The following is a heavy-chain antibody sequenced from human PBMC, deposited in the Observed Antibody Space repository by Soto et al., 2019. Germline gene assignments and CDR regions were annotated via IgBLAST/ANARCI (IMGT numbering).Heavy chain of an antibody. CDR2: ISAYNGNT. V-gene: IGHV1-18*01. CDR1: GYTFTSYG. CDR3: ARTVAAAVHTALQFDY. Sequence: GASVKVSFKASGYTFTSYGISWVRQAPGQGLEWMGWISAYNGNTNYAQKRQGRVTMTTDTSTSTAYMELRSLRSDDTAVYYCARTVAAAVHTALQFDYWGQGTLVTVSS. D-gene: IGHD6-13*01. J-gene: IGHJ4*02.